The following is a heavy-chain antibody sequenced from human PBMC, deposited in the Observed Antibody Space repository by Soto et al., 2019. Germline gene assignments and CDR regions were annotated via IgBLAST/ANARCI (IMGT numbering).Heavy chain of an antibody. CDR1: GGSFSGYY. Sequence: SETLFLTCAVYGGSFSGYYLSWIRQPPGKGLEWIGEINHSGSTNYNPSLKSRVTISVDTSKNQFSLKLSSVTAADTAVYYCARVVYDILTGYPYGMDVWGQGTTVTVSS. CDR2: INHSGST. D-gene: IGHD3-9*01. CDR3: ARVVYDILTGYPYGMDV. J-gene: IGHJ6*02. V-gene: IGHV4-34*01.